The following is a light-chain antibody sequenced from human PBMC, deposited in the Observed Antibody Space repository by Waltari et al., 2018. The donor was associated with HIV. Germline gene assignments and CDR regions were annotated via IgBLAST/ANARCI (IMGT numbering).Light chain of an antibody. CDR1: SSYVGCSNY. Sequence: QSALTQPPSPSGVPGPSIPISRTWTSSYVGCSNYVPWYQQYPGKAPKLLIYEITKRPSGVPDRFSGSKSGNTASLTVSGLQAEDEADYYCSSSAGGDTLVFGGGTKLTVL. CDR3: SSSAGGDTLV. J-gene: IGLJ3*02. CDR2: EIT. V-gene: IGLV2-8*01.